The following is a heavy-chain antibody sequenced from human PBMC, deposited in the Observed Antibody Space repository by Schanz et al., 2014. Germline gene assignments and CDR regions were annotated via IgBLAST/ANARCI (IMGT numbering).Heavy chain of an antibody. Sequence: HVQLVESGGGVVQPGRSLRLSCAASGFTFSTYGMHWVRQAPGKGLEWVAVISYDGNNKDYADSVKGRFTISRDNSKNTLYLQMNSLRAEDTAVYYCAKDRDDSSWYYYYYGMDVWGQGTTVTVSS. CDR2: ISYDGNNK. D-gene: IGHD3-22*01. CDR3: AKDRDDSSWYYYYYGMDV. J-gene: IGHJ6*02. V-gene: IGHV3-30*18. CDR1: GFTFSTYG.